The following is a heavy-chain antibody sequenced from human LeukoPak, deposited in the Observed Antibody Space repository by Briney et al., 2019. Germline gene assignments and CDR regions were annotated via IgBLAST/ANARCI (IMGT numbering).Heavy chain of an antibody. Sequence: GGSLRLSCAASGFTLSSYAMHWLRQAPGKGLEWVAVISYDGSNKYYADSVKGRFTISRDNSKNTLYLQMNSLRAEDTAVYYCASEGDCSSTSCYNGLGYYYGMDVWGQGTTVTVSS. CDR1: GFTLSSYA. V-gene: IGHV3-30*04. CDR2: ISYDGSNK. CDR3: ASEGDCSSTSCYNGLGYYYGMDV. D-gene: IGHD2-2*02. J-gene: IGHJ6*02.